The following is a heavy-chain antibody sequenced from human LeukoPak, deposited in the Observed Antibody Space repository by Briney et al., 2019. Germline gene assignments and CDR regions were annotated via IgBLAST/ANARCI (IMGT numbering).Heavy chain of an antibody. V-gene: IGHV4-4*09. CDR3: ARRGGYCSSTSCYSKTYWFDP. D-gene: IGHD2-2*01. J-gene: IGHJ5*02. CDR2: IYTSGST. CDR1: GGSIGSYY. Sequence: SETLSLTCTVSGGSIGSYYWSWIRQPPGKGLEWIGYIYTSGSTNYNPSLKSRVTISVDTSKNQFSLKLSSVTAADTAVYYCARRGGYCSSTSCYSKTYWFDPWGQGTLVTVSS.